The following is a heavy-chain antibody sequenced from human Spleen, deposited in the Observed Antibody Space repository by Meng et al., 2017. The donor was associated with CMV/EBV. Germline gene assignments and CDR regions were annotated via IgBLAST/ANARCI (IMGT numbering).Heavy chain of an antibody. Sequence: SETLSLTCSVSGGSIGRTNYFWGWVRQSPGKGLEWIGNVFYSGNTYYSPSLRSRVSMSADTSENRFSLKLSSVTAADTAVYYCARMGNYYDSSGYYWDWFDPWGQGTLVTVSS. V-gene: IGHV4-39*07. D-gene: IGHD3-22*01. J-gene: IGHJ5*02. CDR3: ARMGNYYDSSGYYWDWFDP. CDR2: VFYSGNT. CDR1: GGSIGRTNYF.